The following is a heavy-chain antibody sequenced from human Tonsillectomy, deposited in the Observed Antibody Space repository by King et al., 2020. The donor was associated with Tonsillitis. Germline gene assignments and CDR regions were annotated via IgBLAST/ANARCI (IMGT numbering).Heavy chain of an antibody. D-gene: IGHD3-22*01. CDR1: GYTFTGYY. Sequence: VQLVESGAEVKKPGASVKVSRKASGYTFTGYYMHWVRQAPGQGLEWMGWINPNSGGTNYAQKFQGRVTMTRDTSISTAYMELSRLRSDDTAVYYCARGVVGYYYDSSGYYSYFDYWGQGTLVTVSS. CDR2: INPNSGGT. CDR3: ARGVVGYYYDSSGYYSYFDY. J-gene: IGHJ4*02. V-gene: IGHV1-2*02.